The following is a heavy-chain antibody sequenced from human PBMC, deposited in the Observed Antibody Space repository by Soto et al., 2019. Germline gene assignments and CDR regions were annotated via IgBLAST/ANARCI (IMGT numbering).Heavy chain of an antibody. V-gene: IGHV1-8*01. J-gene: IGHJ5*02. CDR3: AKRITMVRGVATFDP. CDR1: GYTFTSYD. CDR2: MNPNSGNT. Sequence: ASVKVSCKASGYTFTSYDINWVRQATGQGLEGMGWMNPNSGNTGYAQKFQGRVTMTRNTSISTAYMELSSLRSEDTAVYYCAKRITMVRGVATFDPWGQGTLVTVSS. D-gene: IGHD3-10*01.